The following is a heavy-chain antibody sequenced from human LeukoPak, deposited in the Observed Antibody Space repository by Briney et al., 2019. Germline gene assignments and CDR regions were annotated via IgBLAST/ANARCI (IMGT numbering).Heavy chain of an antibody. D-gene: IGHD1-26*01. CDR1: GFTFSSSV. J-gene: IGHJ4*02. V-gene: IGHV3-30*02. Sequence: HPGGSLRLSCAASGFTFSSSVMHWVRQAPGKGLEWVAFIRYDGSNKYYADSVKGRFTISRDNSKNRLYLQMNSLRAEDTAVYYCAKEGSYPPAFDYWGQGTLVTVSS. CDR2: IRYDGSNK. CDR3: AKEGSYPPAFDY.